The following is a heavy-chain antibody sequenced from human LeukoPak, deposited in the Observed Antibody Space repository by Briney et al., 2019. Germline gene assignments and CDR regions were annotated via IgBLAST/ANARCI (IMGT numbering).Heavy chain of an antibody. CDR1: GGSISSYY. D-gene: IGHD3-16*02. Sequence: SETLSLTCTVSGGSISSYYWSWIRQPPGKGLEWIGYIYYSGSTNYNPSLKSRVTISVDTSKNQFSLKLSSVTAADTAVYYCARARLMITFGGVIVLYFDYWGQGTLVTVSS. J-gene: IGHJ4*02. CDR2: IYYSGST. CDR3: ARARLMITFGGVIVLYFDY. V-gene: IGHV4-59*12.